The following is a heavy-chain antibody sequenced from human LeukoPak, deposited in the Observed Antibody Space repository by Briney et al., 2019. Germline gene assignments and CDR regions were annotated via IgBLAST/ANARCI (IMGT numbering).Heavy chain of an antibody. D-gene: IGHD2-2*01. Sequence: ASVKVSCKAPGYTFTNYGITWVRQAPGQGLEWMGWITPNSGGTKYGQKFQGRVTMTRDTSISTAYMELSRLRSDDTAVYYCARVSDIVVVPAPLGVNEFDIWGQGTMVTVSS. V-gene: IGHV1-2*02. CDR2: ITPNSGGT. J-gene: IGHJ3*02. CDR3: ARVSDIVVVPAPLGVNEFDI. CDR1: GYTFTNYG.